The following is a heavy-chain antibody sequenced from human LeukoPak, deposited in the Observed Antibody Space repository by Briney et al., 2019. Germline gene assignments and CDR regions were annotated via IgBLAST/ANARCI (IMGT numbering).Heavy chain of an antibody. Sequence: SETLSLTCTVSGGSISTHFWSWVRQTAGQGLEWIGRVYPDGGPNYNPSLESRVTISVDTSKNQFSLKLSSVTAADTAVYYCARERYSSSSAPYYYYYMGVWGKGTTVTVSS. V-gene: IGHV4-4*07. D-gene: IGHD6-6*01. CDR1: GGSISTHF. CDR3: ARERYSSSSAPYYYYYMGV. CDR2: VYPDGGP. J-gene: IGHJ6*03.